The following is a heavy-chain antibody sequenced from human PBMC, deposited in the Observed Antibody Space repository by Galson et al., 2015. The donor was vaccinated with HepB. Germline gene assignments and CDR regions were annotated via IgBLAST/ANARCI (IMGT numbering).Heavy chain of an antibody. V-gene: IGHV3-74*01. J-gene: IGHJ4*02. CDR3: VRELAFGCGSYSH. CDR1: GFIFRDYW. CDR2: INFDGTTT. D-gene: IGHD3-16*01. Sequence: SQRLSCAASGFIFRDYWMHWVRQAPGQGLMWVSYINFDGTTTKYADSVKGRFTTSRENAENTLYLQMNSLRAEDTGVYYCVRELAFGCGSYSHWGQGTLVTVSS.